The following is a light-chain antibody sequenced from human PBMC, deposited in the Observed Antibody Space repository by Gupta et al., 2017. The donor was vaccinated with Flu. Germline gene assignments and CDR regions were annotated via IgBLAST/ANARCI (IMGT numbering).Light chain of an antibody. CDR3: TAWDDSLSGWV. J-gene: IGLJ3*02. CDR2: RNN. V-gene: IGLV1-47*01. Sequence: SVLTQPPSASGTPGQRVTISCSGSSSNIGSNYVYWYQQLPGTAPKLLIYRNNQRHSGVPERFSGSKYGTSAALAISGLRAEDAADYYCTAWDDSLSGWVFGGGTKLTVL. CDR1: SSNIGSNY.